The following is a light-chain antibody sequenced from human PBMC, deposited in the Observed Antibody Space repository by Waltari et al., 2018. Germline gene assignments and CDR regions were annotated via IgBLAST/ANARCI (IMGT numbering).Light chain of an antibody. J-gene: IGLJ2*01. CDR3: TSYAGSNILV. V-gene: IGLV2-8*01. CDR1: SRHDGGHNF. Sequence: QSALTQPLSASGSPGQSVTTSCPGTSRHDGGHNFASWYQQHPGKVPKLMIHEVSKRPSGVPDRFSGSKSGDTASLTVSGLQAEDEADYYCTSYAGSNILVFGGGTKLTVL. CDR2: EVS.